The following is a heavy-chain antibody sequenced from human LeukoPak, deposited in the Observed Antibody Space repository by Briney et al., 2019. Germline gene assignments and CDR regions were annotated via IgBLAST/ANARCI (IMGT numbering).Heavy chain of an antibody. CDR3: AKRPSGGWGAHFDY. CDR2: ISGSGGTT. CDR1: GFTFSSYA. D-gene: IGHD1-26*01. J-gene: IGHJ4*02. Sequence: PGGSLRLSCAASGFTFSSYAMSWVRQAPGKGLEWVSVISGSGGTTKYADSVKGRFTISRDSSKNTLYLQMNSLRAEDTAVYYCAKRPSGGWGAHFDYWGQGTLVTVSS. V-gene: IGHV3-23*01.